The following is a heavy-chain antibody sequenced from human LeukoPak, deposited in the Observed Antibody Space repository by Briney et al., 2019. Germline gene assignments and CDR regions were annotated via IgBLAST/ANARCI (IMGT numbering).Heavy chain of an antibody. CDR1: GFTFSSYA. CDR3: ATNLRYSSSSYFDY. D-gene: IGHD6-6*01. J-gene: IGHJ4*02. CDR2: ISYDGSNK. Sequence: PGGSLRLSCAASGFTFSSYAMHWVRQAPGKGLEWVAVISYDGSNKYYADSVKGRFTISRDNSKNTLYLQMNSLRAEDTAVYYCATNLRYSSSSYFDYWGQGTLVTVSS. V-gene: IGHV3-30*01.